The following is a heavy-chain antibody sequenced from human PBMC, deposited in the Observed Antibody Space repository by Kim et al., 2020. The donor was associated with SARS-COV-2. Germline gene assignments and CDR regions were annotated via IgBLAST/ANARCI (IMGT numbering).Heavy chain of an antibody. CDR3: AKAIAAAGYWVFDY. J-gene: IGHJ4*02. D-gene: IGHD6-13*01. V-gene: IGHV3-23*01. Sequence: YGDAVKGRFTIARDNSKSPLYLQMNSLRAEDTALYYCAKAIAAAGYWVFDYWGQGTLVTVSS.